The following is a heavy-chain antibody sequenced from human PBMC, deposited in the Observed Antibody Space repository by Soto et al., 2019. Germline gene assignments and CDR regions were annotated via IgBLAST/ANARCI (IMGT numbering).Heavy chain of an antibody. CDR2: INAGNGNT. CDR1: GYTFTRYN. CDR3: ARPKDYDDCLEE. D-gene: IGHD3-22*01. J-gene: IGHJ4*02. V-gene: IGHV1-3*01. Sequence: GASVKVSCKASGYTFTRYNMHWGRQAPGQRLEWMGWINAGNGNTKYSRKFQGRVTFTRDTSANTAYMELSSLTSEDTAVYYCARPKDYDDCLEEWGQGTLVTVSS.